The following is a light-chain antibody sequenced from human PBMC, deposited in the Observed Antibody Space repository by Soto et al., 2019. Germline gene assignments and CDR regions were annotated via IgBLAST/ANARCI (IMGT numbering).Light chain of an antibody. CDR1: QSISTY. Sequence: IQMTQSPSSLSASVGDRVTITCRASQSISTYLNWYQQKPGKAPKLLIYAASSLQSGVPSRFSGSGSGTGFTLTITSLQPEDFATYYCQQSYSAPGTFGQGTKLEIK. J-gene: IGKJ2*01. CDR2: AAS. CDR3: QQSYSAPGT. V-gene: IGKV1-39*01.